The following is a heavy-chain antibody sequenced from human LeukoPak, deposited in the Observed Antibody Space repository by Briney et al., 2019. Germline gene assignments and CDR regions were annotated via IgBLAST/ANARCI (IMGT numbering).Heavy chain of an antibody. D-gene: IGHD5-18*01. V-gene: IGHV4-61*01. CDR2: KYYSGTT. Sequence: SETLTLTCDVSGVSINTCCYYWTWIRPAPGQGLEWMGNKYYSGTTRYNSSLRSRLTISLDTSKNQFSLRLTSVTAAATAVYYCARGRSYGFDFDSWGPGTLVIVSS. J-gene: IGHJ4*02. CDR1: GVSINTCCYY. CDR3: ARGRSYGFDFDS.